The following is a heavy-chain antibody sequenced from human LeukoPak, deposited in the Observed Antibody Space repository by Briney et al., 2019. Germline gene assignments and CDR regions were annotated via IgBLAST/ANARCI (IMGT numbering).Heavy chain of an antibody. Sequence: GRSLSLSCAASRFTFSSYGMHWVRQAPGRGLEWVAVISYERSNKYYTDSVKDRFTISRDKSKNMLYLQMNSLRAEDTAVYYCAKDPWGSGYAYYFDYWGQGTLVTVSS. CDR2: ISYERSNK. CDR3: AKDPWGSGYAYYFDY. J-gene: IGHJ4*02. V-gene: IGHV3-30*18. D-gene: IGHD5-12*01. CDR1: RFTFSSYG.